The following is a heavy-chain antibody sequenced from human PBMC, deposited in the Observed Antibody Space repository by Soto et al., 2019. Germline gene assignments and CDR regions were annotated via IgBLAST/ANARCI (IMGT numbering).Heavy chain of an antibody. D-gene: IGHD3-3*01. CDR3: AAHDFWSGEYSGNYYYGMDV. V-gene: IGHV1-69*12. J-gene: IGHJ6*02. Sequence: QVQLVQSGAEVKKPGSSVKVSCKASGGTFSSYAISWVRQAPGQGLEWMGGIIPIFGTANYAQKFQGRVTITADESTSTAYMELSSLRSEDTAVCYCAAHDFWSGEYSGNYYYGMDVWGQGTTVTVSS. CDR2: IIPIFGTA. CDR1: GGTFSSYA.